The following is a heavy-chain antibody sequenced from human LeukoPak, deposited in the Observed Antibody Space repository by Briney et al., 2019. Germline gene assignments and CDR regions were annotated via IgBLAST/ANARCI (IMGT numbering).Heavy chain of an antibody. V-gene: IGHV4-30-2*01. D-gene: IGHD2-8*01. CDR2: IYHSGST. J-gene: IGHJ4*02. Sequence: PSQTLSLICAVSGGSISSGGYSWSWIRQPPGKGLEWIGYIYHSGSTYYNPSLKSRVTISVDRSKNQFSLKLSSVTAADTAVYYCARTLPYCTNGVCYPPAYYFDYWGQGTLVTVSS. CDR1: GGSISSGGYS. CDR3: ARTLPYCTNGVCYPPAYYFDY.